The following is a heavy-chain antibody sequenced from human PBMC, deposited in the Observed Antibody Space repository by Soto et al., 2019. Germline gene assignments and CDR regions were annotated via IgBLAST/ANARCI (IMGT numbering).Heavy chain of an antibody. V-gene: IGHV4-31*03. D-gene: IGHD4-17*01. CDR1: GGSISSGGSY. J-gene: IGHJ3*02. Sequence: QGQLQDSGQGLVKPSQTLSLTCTVSGGSISSGGSYWIWIRQHPGKGLEWIGYIYYSGSTYYNPSLKSRVNISVHTSKRQFSRKLSSVTAADTAVYYCARQHGAWGDYLFLDIWGQGTMVTVSS. CDR2: IYYSGST. CDR3: ARQHGAWGDYLFLDI.